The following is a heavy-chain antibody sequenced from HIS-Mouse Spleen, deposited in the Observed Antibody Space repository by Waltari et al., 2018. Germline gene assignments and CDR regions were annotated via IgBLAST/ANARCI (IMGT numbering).Heavy chain of an antibody. CDR3: AREIPYSSSWYDWYFDL. CDR1: VGPISSSRSF. V-gene: IGHV4-39*07. J-gene: IGHJ2*01. Sequence: QLQLQESGPGLVKPSETLSLTCTVPVGPISSSRSFWGWIRQPPGKGLEWIGSIYYSGSTYYNPSLKSRVTISVDTSKNQFSLKLSSVTAADTAVYYCAREIPYSSSWYDWYFDLWGRGTLVTVSS. D-gene: IGHD6-13*01. CDR2: IYYSGST.